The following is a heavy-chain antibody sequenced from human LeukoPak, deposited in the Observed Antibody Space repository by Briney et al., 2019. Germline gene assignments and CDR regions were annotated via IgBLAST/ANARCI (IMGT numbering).Heavy chain of an antibody. CDR3: ARDLYYYDSSGYTTGDY. CDR2: IKQDGSEK. CDR1: GFTFSNYW. J-gene: IGHJ4*02. D-gene: IGHD3-22*01. Sequence: GGSLRLSCAASGFTFSNYWMSWVRQAPGKGLEWVANIKQDGSEKYYVDSVKGRFTISRDNAKNSLYLQMNSLRAEDTAVYYCARDLYYYDSSGYTTGDYWGQGTLVTVSS. V-gene: IGHV3-7*01.